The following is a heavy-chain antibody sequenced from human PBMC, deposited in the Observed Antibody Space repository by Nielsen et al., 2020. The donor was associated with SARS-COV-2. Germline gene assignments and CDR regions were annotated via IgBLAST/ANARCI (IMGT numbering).Heavy chain of an antibody. CDR1: GFTFSTYA. V-gene: IGHV3-23*01. J-gene: IGHJ4*02. D-gene: IGHD6-13*01. Sequence: GESLKISCEGSGFTFSTYAMSWVRQAPGKGLEWVALIGAGGSPTYYADPVKGRFTISRDNSKNTLFLQMNSLRAGDTAVYHCATTGSSSWYKFWGQGTLVTVSS. CDR2: IGAGGSPT. CDR3: ATTGSSSWYKF.